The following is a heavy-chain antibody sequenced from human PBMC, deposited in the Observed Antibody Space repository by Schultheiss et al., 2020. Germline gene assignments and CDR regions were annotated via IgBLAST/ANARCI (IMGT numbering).Heavy chain of an antibody. CDR1: GFTFSSYA. D-gene: IGHD1-1*01. J-gene: IGHJ4*02. CDR2: ILYDGSTK. V-gene: IGHV3-30*03. CDR3: ARDLTGEGTDFDY. Sequence: GGSLRLSCAASGFTFSSYAMSWVRQAPGKGLEWVAFILYDGSTKYHVDSVRGRFTISRDNSKNTLYLQMNSLRAEDTAVYYCARDLTGEGTDFDYWGQGTLVTVSS.